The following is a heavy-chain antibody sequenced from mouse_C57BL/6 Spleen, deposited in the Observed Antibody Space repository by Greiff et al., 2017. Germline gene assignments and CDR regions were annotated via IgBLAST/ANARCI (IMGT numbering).Heavy chain of an antibody. J-gene: IGHJ4*01. CDR2: INPYNGGT. Sequence: EVQLQQSGPVLVKPGASVKMSCKASGYTFTDYYMNWVKQSHGKSLEWIGVINPYNGGTSYNQKFKGKATLTVDKSSSTAYMELNSLTSEDSAVYYCARSDYDESCAMDYWGQGTSVTVSS. V-gene: IGHV1-19*01. CDR1: GYTFTDYY. D-gene: IGHD2-4*01. CDR3: ARSDYDESCAMDY.